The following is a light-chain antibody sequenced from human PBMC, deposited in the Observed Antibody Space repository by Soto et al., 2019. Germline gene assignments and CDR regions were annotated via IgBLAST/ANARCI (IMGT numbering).Light chain of an antibody. J-gene: IGKJ1*01. CDR2: DAS. V-gene: IGKV1-5*01. Sequence: IQLTQSPSSLSASVGETVTVTCRASQSISSLLAWYQQKPGKAPKLLIYDASNLESAVPSRFSGSGSGKEFTLSISSLQPDYFATYYCQQYNSYSPGWTFGQGTKVDIK. CDR1: QSISSL. CDR3: QQYNSYSPGWT.